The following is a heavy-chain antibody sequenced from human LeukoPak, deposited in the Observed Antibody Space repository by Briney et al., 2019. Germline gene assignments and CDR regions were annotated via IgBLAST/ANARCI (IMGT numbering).Heavy chain of an antibody. CDR2: INSNGDST. J-gene: IGHJ4*02. CDR3: GKSGSRDWDYFEY. V-gene: IGHV3-23*01. D-gene: IGHD6-19*01. Sequence: GGSLRLSCEASGFTFSIFTMSWVRQAPGKGLQWISTINSNGDSTYYADSVKGRFTISRDNSKNTLFMQMNSLRAEDTAVYYCGKSGSRDWDYFEYWGQGTLVTASS. CDR1: GFTFSIFT.